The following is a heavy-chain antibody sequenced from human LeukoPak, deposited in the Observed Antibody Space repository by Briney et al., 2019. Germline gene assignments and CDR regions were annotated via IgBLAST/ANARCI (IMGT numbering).Heavy chain of an antibody. D-gene: IGHD4-17*01. CDR3: ARVLYGDYSPFDS. Sequence: GGSLRLSCAASGFTFSDYYMSWIRQSSGKGLEWVSYISSSGFTIFYADSVMGRFTISKDNARNSLYLQMNSLRAEDTAVYYCARVLYGDYSPFDSWGQGTLVTVSS. CDR2: ISSSGFTI. V-gene: IGHV3-11*01. CDR1: GFTFSDYY. J-gene: IGHJ4*02.